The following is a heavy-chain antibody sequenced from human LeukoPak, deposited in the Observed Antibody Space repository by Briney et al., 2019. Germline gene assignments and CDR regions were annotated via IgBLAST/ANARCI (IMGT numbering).Heavy chain of an antibody. D-gene: IGHD3-22*01. V-gene: IGHV4-39*01. CDR2: IFYSGST. CDR1: GASISNSNYY. Sequence: PSETLSLTCTVSGASISNSNYYWGWIRQPPGKGLEWIGSIFYSGSTYYNPSLKSRLTISVDTSKNQFSQKRSSVTAADAVVYYGASGLNWGQGTLVTVST. CDR3: ASGLN. J-gene: IGHJ4*02.